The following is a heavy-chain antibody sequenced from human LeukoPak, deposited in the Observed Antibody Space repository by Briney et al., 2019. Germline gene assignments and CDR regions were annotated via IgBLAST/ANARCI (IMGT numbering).Heavy chain of an antibody. J-gene: IGHJ4*02. D-gene: IGHD1-26*01. CDR2: IYYSGST. CDR1: GGSISSSSYY. CDR3: ARKVGASPPGYFDY. Sequence: SETLSLTCTVSGGSISSSSYYWGWIRQPPGKGLEWIGSIYYSGSTYYNPSLKSRVTISVDTSKNQFSLKLSPVTAADTAVYYCARKVGASPPGYFDYWGQGTLVTVSS. V-gene: IGHV4-39*01.